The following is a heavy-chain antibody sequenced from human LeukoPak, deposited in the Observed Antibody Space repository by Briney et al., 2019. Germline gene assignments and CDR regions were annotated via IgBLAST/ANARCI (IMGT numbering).Heavy chain of an antibody. D-gene: IGHD6-25*01. V-gene: IGHV4-61*02. CDR2: IYTSGST. J-gene: IGHJ6*03. CDR1: GGSISSGSYY. Sequence: PSQTLSLTCTVSGGSISSGSYYWSWIRQPAGKGLEWLGRIYTSGSTNYNPSLKSRVTISVDTSKNQFSLKLSSVTAADTAVYYCARALTAVYYYYMDVWGKGTTVTVSS. CDR3: ARALTAVYYYYMDV.